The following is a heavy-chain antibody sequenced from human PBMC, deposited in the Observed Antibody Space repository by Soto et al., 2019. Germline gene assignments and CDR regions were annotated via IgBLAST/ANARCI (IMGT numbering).Heavy chain of an antibody. CDR3: ARLEQWLVGSGVDY. CDR2: IYYSGST. Sequence: QLQLQESGPGLVKPSETLSLTCTVSGGSISSSSYYWGWIRQPPGKGLEWIGSIYYSGSTYYNPSRKRRVTISVDTSKNQFSLKLSSVTAADTAVYYCARLEQWLVGSGVDYWGQGTLVTVSS. CDR1: GGSISSSSYY. D-gene: IGHD6-19*01. V-gene: IGHV4-39*01. J-gene: IGHJ4*02.